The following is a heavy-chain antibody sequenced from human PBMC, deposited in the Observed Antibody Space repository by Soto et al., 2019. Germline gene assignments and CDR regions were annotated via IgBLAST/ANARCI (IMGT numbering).Heavy chain of an antibody. CDR3: AKVKSSSWYGLFDY. CDR2: ISGSGGST. D-gene: IGHD6-13*01. CDR1: GFTFSRYA. J-gene: IGHJ4*02. Sequence: PGGSLRLSCAASGFTFSRYAMSWVRQAPGKGLEWVSAISGSGGSTYYADSVKGRFTISRDNSKNTLYLQMNSLRAEDTAVYYCAKVKSSSWYGLFDYWGQGTLVTVSS. V-gene: IGHV3-23*01.